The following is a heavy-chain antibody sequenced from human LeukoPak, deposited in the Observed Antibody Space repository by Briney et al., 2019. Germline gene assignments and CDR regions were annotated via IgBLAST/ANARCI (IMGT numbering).Heavy chain of an antibody. CDR1: GGSISSGSYY. Sequence: PSETLSLTCTVSGGSISSGSYYWSWIRQPPGKGLEWIGYIYYSGSTYYNPSLKSRVTISVDTSKNQFSLKLSSVTAADTAVYYCARDPIAVAGDYWGQGTLVTVSS. CDR3: ARDPIAVAGDY. V-gene: IGHV4-61*01. J-gene: IGHJ4*02. D-gene: IGHD6-19*01. CDR2: IYYSGST.